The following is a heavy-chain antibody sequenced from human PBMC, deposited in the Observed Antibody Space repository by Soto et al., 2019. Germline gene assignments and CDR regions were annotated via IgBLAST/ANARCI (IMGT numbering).Heavy chain of an antibody. Sequence: GGSLRLSCAASGFTFSSYGMHWVRQAPGKGLEWVAVISYDGSNKYYADSVKGRFTISRDNSKNTLYLQMNSLRAEDTAVDCCAKGRAPGGWSGYYYYYYYGMDVWGQGTTVTVSS. CDR1: GFTFSSYG. CDR2: ISYDGSNK. J-gene: IGHJ6*02. CDR3: AKGRAPGGWSGYYYYYYYGMDV. D-gene: IGHD3-3*01. V-gene: IGHV3-30*18.